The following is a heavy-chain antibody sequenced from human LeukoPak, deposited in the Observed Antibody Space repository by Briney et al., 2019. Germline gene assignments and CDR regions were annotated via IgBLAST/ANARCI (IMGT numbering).Heavy chain of an antibody. Sequence: SQTLSLTCAVSGGSISSYYWSWIRQPPGKGLEWIGYIYYSGSTNYNPSLKSRVTISVDTSKNQFSLKLSSVTAADTAVYYCARQELYYYDSSGDPKGDNWFDPWGQGTLVTVSS. D-gene: IGHD3-22*01. V-gene: IGHV4-59*08. CDR3: ARQELYYYDSSGDPKGDNWFDP. J-gene: IGHJ5*02. CDR1: GGSISSYY. CDR2: IYYSGST.